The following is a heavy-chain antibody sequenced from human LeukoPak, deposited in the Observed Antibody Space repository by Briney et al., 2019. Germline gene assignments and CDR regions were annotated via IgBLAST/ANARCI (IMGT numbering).Heavy chain of an antibody. J-gene: IGHJ4*02. V-gene: IGHV3-23*01. CDR2: ISGSGGST. CDR3: ARGGLGYCSGGSCYSYYFDY. CDR1: EFTFSDYY. D-gene: IGHD2-15*01. Sequence: PGGSLRLSCAASEFTFSDYYMSWIRQAPGKGLEWVSAISGSGGSTYYADSVKGRFTISRDNSKNTLYLQMNSLRAEDTAVYYCARGGLGYCSGGSCYSYYFDYWGQGTLVTVSS.